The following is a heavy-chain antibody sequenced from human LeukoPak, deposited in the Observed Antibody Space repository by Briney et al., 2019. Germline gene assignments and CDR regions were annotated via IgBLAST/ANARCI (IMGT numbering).Heavy chain of an antibody. J-gene: IGHJ4*02. Sequence: PGRSLRLSCAASGFTFSSYGMHWVRQAPGKGLEWVAVISYDGSNKYYADSVKGRFTISRDNSKNTLYLQMNSLRAEDTAVYYCAKAGSSWYEYWGQGTLVTVSS. CDR1: GFTFSSYG. V-gene: IGHV3-30*18. CDR2: ISYDGSNK. CDR3: AKAGSSWYEY. D-gene: IGHD6-13*01.